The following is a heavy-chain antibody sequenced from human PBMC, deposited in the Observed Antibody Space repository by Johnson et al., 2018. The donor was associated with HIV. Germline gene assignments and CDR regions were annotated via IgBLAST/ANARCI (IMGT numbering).Heavy chain of an antibody. J-gene: IGHJ3*02. CDR2: IGTAGDT. D-gene: IGHD3-16*01. V-gene: IGHV3-13*01. CDR1: GFTFSSYD. Sequence: VQLVESGGGLVQPGGSLRLACAASGFTFSSYDMHWVRQATGKGLEWVSAIGTAGDTYYPGSVKGRFTISRENAKNSLYLQMNSLRGGETAVYYCARGGAHDAFDIWGQGTMVTVSS. CDR3: ARGGAHDAFDI.